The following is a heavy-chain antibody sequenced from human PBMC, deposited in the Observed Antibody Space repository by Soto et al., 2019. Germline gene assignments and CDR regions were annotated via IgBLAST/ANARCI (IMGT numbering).Heavy chain of an antibody. CDR2: INPSGGST. J-gene: IGHJ6*03. V-gene: IGHV1-46*03. Sequence: GASVKVSCKASGYTFTSYYMHWVRQAPGQGLEWMGIINPSGGSTSYAQKFQGRVTMTRDTSTSTVYMELSSLRSEDTAVYYCARAGSSCRMVRLDSYYYMDVWGKGTTVT. CDR1: GYTFTSYY. D-gene: IGHD6-13*01. CDR3: ARAGSSCRMVRLDSYYYMDV.